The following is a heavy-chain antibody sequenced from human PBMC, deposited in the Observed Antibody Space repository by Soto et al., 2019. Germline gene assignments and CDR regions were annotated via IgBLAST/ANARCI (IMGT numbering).Heavy chain of an antibody. CDR3: TLDMAVTYYGMDV. CDR1: GFTFSDHY. D-gene: IGHD2-2*03. J-gene: IGHJ6*01. CDR2: SRNKDKNDTT. Sequence: EVQVVESGGGLVQPGGSLRLSCAGSGFTFSDHYMDWVRQAPGKGLEWVGRSRNKDKNDTTEYATSVKGRFIISRDDSKNTLYLEMNSMKTEDTAVYYCTLDMAVTYYGMDVWGQGTTVTVSS. V-gene: IGHV3-72*01.